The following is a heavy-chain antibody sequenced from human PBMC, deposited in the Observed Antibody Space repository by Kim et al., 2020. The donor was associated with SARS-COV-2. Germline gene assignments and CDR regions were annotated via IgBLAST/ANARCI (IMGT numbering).Heavy chain of an antibody. J-gene: IGHJ4*02. CDR3: ARDFIGDSSSVAY. D-gene: IGHD6-13*01. V-gene: IGHV1-18*01. Sequence: YAQKLQGRVTMTTDTSTSTAYMELRSLRSDDTAVYYCARDFIGDSSSVAYWGQGTLVTVSS.